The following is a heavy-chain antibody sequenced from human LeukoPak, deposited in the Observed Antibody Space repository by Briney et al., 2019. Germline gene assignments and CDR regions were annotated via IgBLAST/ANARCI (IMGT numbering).Heavy chain of an antibody. CDR3: ARGYCSSTSCYGYFQH. V-gene: IGHV3-7*01. CDR1: GFTFSSYW. CDR2: IKQDGSEK. Sequence: TGGSLRLSCAASGFTFSSYWMSWVRQAPGKGLEWVANIKQDGSEKYYVASVKGRFTISRDNAKNSLYLQMNSLRAEDTAVYYCARGYCSSTSCYGYFQHWGQGTLVTVSS. J-gene: IGHJ1*01. D-gene: IGHD2-2*01.